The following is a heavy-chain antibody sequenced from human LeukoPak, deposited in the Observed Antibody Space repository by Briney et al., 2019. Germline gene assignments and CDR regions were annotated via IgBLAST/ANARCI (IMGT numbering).Heavy chain of an antibody. D-gene: IGHD5-24*01. CDR3: ARDRDGPDY. Sequence: PGGSLRLSCAASGFTFSSYTMNWVRQAPGKGLEWISYISSSSSTIYYADSVRGRFTISRDNAKNSLYLQMNSLRAEDTAVYYCARDRDGPDYWGQGTLVTVSS. CDR1: GFTFSSYT. J-gene: IGHJ4*02. V-gene: IGHV3-48*04. CDR2: ISSSSSTI.